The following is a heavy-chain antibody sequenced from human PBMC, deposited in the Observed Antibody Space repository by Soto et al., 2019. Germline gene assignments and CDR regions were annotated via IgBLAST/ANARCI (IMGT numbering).Heavy chain of an antibody. Sequence: HPWGSLRLSCAASGFTFSSYGMHWVRQAPGKGLESVAVILYDVSEKWFADSVKGRFTISRDNSKNTLYLQMSSLRAEDTAMYYCAKDPEYRTSSLRNYFEYWGQGTPVTVSS. CDR3: AKDPEYRTSSLRNYFEY. D-gene: IGHD6-6*01. CDR1: GFTFSSYG. J-gene: IGHJ4*02. CDR2: ILYDVSEK. V-gene: IGHV3-30*18.